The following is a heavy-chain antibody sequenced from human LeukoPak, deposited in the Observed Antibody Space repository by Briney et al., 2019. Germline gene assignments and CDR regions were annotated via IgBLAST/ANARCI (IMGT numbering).Heavy chain of an antibody. CDR1: GFTFRSYA. CDR2: ISGSGGDT. Sequence: QPGGSLRLSCAASGFTFRSYAIYWVRQAPGKGLEWVSGISGSGGDTYFADSVKDRFTISRDNSKNTVFLLMDRLRAEDTAVYYCAKTTAGYSSGRYPGWPVDYWGQGTLVTVSS. CDR3: AKTTAGYSSGRYPGWPVDY. J-gene: IGHJ4*02. V-gene: IGHV3-23*01. D-gene: IGHD6-19*01.